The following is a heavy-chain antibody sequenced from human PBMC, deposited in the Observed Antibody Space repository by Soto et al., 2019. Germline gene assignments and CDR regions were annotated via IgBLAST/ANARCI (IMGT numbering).Heavy chain of an antibody. CDR2: IYHSGTT. V-gene: IGHV4-38-2*01. CDR1: GDSISSGYY. J-gene: IGHJ4*02. Sequence: SETLSLTCAVSGDSISSGYYWAWIRRPPGKGLEWIGRIYHSGTTYYKPSLKSRVTITVDTSRNHFSLKLSSVTAADSAVYYRARTDNVGYYHYLGQGTLVTASS. D-gene: IGHD3-3*01. CDR3: ARTDNVGYYHY.